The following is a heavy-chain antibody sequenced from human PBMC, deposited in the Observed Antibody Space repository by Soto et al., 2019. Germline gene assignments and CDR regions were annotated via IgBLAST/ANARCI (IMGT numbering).Heavy chain of an antibody. J-gene: IGHJ4*02. CDR3: AKEYR. Sequence: EVQLVESGGGLVQPGGSLRLSCTASGFTFSNHWMSWVRQAPGKGLERVASIKEDGSEKYYVDSVKGRFTISRDNAKNSLYLQMNSLIAEDTAVYYCAKEYRWGQGTLVTVSS. D-gene: IGHD1-26*01. CDR1: GFTFSNHW. CDR2: IKEDGSEK. V-gene: IGHV3-7*01.